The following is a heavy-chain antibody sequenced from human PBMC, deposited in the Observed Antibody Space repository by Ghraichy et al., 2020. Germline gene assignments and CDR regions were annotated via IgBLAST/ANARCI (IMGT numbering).Heavy chain of an antibody. Sequence: SETLSLTCTVSGGSISSSSSYWTWIRQRPGKGLEWIVYIYYSGNTYYNRSLNSPVTISVDTSGNQFSLNLCSVTAAGTAVYYCAKSWTASMTPSAANWFEPWGQGTLVTVSS. CDR2: IYYSGNT. CDR1: GGSISSSSSY. J-gene: IGHJ5*02. D-gene: IGHD3/OR15-3a*01. CDR3: AKSWTASMTPSAANWFEP. V-gene: IGHV4-31*01.